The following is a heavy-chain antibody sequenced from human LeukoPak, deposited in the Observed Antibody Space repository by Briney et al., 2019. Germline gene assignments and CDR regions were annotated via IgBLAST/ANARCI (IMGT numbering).Heavy chain of an antibody. CDR1: GFTFSSYT. CDR2: ISGRGEST. D-gene: IGHD4-17*01. J-gene: IGHJ4*02. CDR3: AKERQTGDYFTSDY. Sequence: GGSLRLFCAASGFTFSSYTMSWVRQAPGEGLEWLSAISGRGESTFYAPSVKGRFAISRDNSDNTLYLQMSSLRVDDTAVYFCAKERQTGDYFTSDYWGQGTLVTVSS. V-gene: IGHV3-23*01.